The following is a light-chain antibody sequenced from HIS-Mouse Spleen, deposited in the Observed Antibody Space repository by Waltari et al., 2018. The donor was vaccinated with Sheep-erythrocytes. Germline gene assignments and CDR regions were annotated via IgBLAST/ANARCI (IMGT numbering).Light chain of an antibody. CDR3: CSYAGSSTFHVV. Sequence: SYELTQPPSVSVSPGQTASITCSGDKLGDKYACWYQQKPGQSPVLVIYQDSKRPSGIPERFSGSNSGNTATLTISGTQAMDEADYYCCSYAGSSTFHVVFGGGTKLTVL. V-gene: IGLV3-1*01. CDR2: QDS. CDR1: KLGDKY. J-gene: IGLJ2*01.